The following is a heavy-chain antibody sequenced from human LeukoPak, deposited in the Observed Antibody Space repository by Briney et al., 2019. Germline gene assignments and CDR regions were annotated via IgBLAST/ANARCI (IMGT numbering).Heavy chain of an antibody. V-gene: IGHV1-69*05. Sequence: KVSCKASGGTFSSYAISWVRQAPGQGLERMGGIIPIFGTANYAQKFQGRVTITTDESTSTAYMELSSLRSEDTAVYYCARGFRYDSSGLTYYFDYWGQGTLVTVSS. D-gene: IGHD3-22*01. CDR3: ARGFRYDSSGLTYYFDY. CDR2: IIPIFGTA. J-gene: IGHJ4*02. CDR1: GGTFSSYA.